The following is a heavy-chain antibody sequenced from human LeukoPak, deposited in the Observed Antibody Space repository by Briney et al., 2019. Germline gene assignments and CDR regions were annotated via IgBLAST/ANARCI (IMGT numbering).Heavy chain of an antibody. CDR1: GGSISSSNW. Sequence: KTSETLSLTCAVSGGSISSSNWWSWVRQPPGKGLEWIGEIYHSGSTNYNPSLKSRVTISVDKSKNQSSLKLSSVTAADTAVYYCARIVSGKGWSFDIWGQGTMVTVSS. V-gene: IGHV4-4*02. J-gene: IGHJ3*02. D-gene: IGHD2-15*01. CDR3: ARIVSGKGWSFDI. CDR2: IYHSGST.